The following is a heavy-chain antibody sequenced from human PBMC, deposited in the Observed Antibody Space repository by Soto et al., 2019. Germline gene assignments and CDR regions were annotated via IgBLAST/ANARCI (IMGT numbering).Heavy chain of an antibody. D-gene: IGHD4-4*01. Sequence: SETLSLTCAVYGGSFSGYYWSWIRQPPGKGLEWIGSIYYSGSTYYNPSLKSRVTISVDTSKNQFSLKLSSVTAADTAVYYCARAYSNYFDYWGQGTLVTVSS. V-gene: IGHV4-34*01. CDR1: GGSFSGYY. CDR3: ARAYSNYFDY. CDR2: IYYSGST. J-gene: IGHJ4*02.